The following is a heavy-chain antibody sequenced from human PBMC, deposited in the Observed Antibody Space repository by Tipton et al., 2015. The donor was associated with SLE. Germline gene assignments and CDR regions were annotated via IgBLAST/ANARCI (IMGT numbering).Heavy chain of an antibody. CDR3: GRRRDSIVIDAFDI. CDR1: GYSISSGYY. D-gene: IGHD3-22*01. Sequence: TLSLTCAVSGYSISSGYYWGWIRQPPGKGLEWIGSIYHSGSTNYNPSLKSRVSISVDTSKNQFSLKLSSVTAADTAVYYCGRRRDSIVIDAFDIWGQGTMVTVSS. V-gene: IGHV4-38-2*01. J-gene: IGHJ3*02. CDR2: IYHSGST.